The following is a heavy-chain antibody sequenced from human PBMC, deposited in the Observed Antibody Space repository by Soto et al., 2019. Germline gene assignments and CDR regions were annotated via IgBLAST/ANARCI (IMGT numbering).Heavy chain of an antibody. Sequence: GGSLRLSCAASGFTFSSYAMHWVRQAPGKGLEWVAVISYDGSNKYYADSVKGRFTISRDNSKNTLYLQMNSLRAEDTAVYYCAKVPREVVAASEYDYWGQGTLVTVSS. CDR1: GFTFSSYA. CDR2: ISYDGSNK. V-gene: IGHV3-30-3*01. D-gene: IGHD2-15*01. CDR3: AKVPREVVAASEYDY. J-gene: IGHJ4*02.